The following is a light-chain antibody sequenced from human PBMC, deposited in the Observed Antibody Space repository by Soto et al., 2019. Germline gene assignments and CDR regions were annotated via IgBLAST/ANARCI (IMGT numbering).Light chain of an antibody. V-gene: IGLV2-14*01. CDR2: DVS. CDR3: SSYTSSNTVV. Sequence: QSALTQPASVSGSPGQSITISCTGTSSDVGGYNCVSWYQQHPGKAPKLMIYDVSNWPSGVSNRFSASKSGNTASLTISGLQAEDEADYYCSSYTSSNTVVFGGGTKLTVL. J-gene: IGLJ3*02. CDR1: SSDVGGYNC.